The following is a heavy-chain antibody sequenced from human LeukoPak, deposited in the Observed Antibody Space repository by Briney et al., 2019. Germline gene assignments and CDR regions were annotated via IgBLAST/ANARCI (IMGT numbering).Heavy chain of an antibody. CDR1: GDTLRKYA. Sequence: ASVKVSCKASGDTLRKYAISWVRQAPGQGLEWMGRINPIFGTTYYAQKFQERVTLTTDESRSTVYMELSSLRSDDTAVYYCARWGDSYFDLWGRGTLVTVPS. CDR3: ARWGDSYFDL. D-gene: IGHD3-16*01. V-gene: IGHV1-69*05. CDR2: INPIFGTT. J-gene: IGHJ2*01.